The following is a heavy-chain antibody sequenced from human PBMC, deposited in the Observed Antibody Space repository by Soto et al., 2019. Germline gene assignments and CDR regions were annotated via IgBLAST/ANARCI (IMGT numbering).Heavy chain of an antibody. CDR3: ARVRVIATAGVYYYYGMDV. CDR2: IYSGGST. Sequence: EVQLVETGGGLIQPGGSLRLSCAASGLIVRHNYMSWVRQAPGKGLEWVSVIYSGGSTYYADSVKGRFTISRDNSKNTVYLQMNSLRAEDTASYYCARVRVIATAGVYYYYGMDVWGQGTTVTVSS. D-gene: IGHD6-13*01. J-gene: IGHJ6*02. V-gene: IGHV3-53*02. CDR1: GLIVRHNY.